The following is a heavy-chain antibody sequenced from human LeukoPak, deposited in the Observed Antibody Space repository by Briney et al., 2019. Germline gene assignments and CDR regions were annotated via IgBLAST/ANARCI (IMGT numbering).Heavy chain of an antibody. Sequence: GASVEVSCKSSGYTFTKSDYIHWVRQAPGQGLEWMGIINPSDGTTFYAQKFQGRVTLTRDTSTNTVFMELSSLRSDDTAVFYCARGPTDMDFDYWGQGSLVTVSS. V-gene: IGHV1-46*01. J-gene: IGHJ4*02. CDR3: ARGPTDMDFDY. CDR1: GYTFTKSDY. CDR2: INPSDGTT.